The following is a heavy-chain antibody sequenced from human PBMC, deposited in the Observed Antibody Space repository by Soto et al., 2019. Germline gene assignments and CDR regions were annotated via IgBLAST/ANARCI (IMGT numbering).Heavy chain of an antibody. CDR1: GYTFTSYG. CDR2: ISAYNGNT. J-gene: IGHJ6*02. Sequence: QVQLVQSGAEVKKPGASVKVSCKASGYTFTSYGISWVRQAPGQGLEWMGWISAYNGNTNYAQKLQGRVTMTTDTSTSTAYMELRSLRSDDTAVYYCARDLSGFVVVPDATDGMDVWGQGTTVTVSS. V-gene: IGHV1-18*04. CDR3: ARDLSGFVVVPDATDGMDV. D-gene: IGHD2-2*01.